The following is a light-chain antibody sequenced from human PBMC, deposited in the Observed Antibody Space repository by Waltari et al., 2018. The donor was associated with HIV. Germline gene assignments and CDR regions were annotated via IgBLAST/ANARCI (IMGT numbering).Light chain of an antibody. Sequence: IVMTQSPDSLAVSLGERATINCKSSQSVLYSSNNKNYLSWYQQKPGQPPKLLIYWASTRESGVPDRFSGSGSETDFTLTIDSLQAEDVAVYYCHQYFTTPSTFGQGTKVEIK. CDR2: WAS. CDR3: HQYFTTPST. V-gene: IGKV4-1*01. J-gene: IGKJ2*01. CDR1: QSVLYSSNNKNY.